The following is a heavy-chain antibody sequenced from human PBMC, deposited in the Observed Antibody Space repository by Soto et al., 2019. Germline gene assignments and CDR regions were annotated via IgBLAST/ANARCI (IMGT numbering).Heavy chain of an antibody. CDR3: ASSWELLSNPAFDY. J-gene: IGHJ4*02. D-gene: IGHD1-26*01. Sequence: TLSLTCTVSGGSISSYHWSWIRQPPGKGLEWIGYIYYSGSTNYNPSLKSRVTISVDTSKNQFSLKLSSVTAADTAVYYCASSWELLSNPAFDYWGQGTLVTVSS. CDR2: IYYSGST. V-gene: IGHV4-59*01. CDR1: GGSISSYH.